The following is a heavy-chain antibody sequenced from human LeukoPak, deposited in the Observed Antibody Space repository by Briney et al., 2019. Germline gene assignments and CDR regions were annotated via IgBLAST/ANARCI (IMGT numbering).Heavy chain of an antibody. Sequence: PSETLSLTCAVYGGSFSGYYWSWIRQPPGKGLEWIGEINHSGSTNYNPSLKSRVTISVDTSKNQFSLKLSSVTAADTAVYYCARAAAGNLYYFDYWGQGTLVTVSS. J-gene: IGHJ4*02. V-gene: IGHV4-34*01. CDR1: GGSFSGYY. CDR3: ARAAAGNLYYFDY. D-gene: IGHD6-13*01. CDR2: INHSGST.